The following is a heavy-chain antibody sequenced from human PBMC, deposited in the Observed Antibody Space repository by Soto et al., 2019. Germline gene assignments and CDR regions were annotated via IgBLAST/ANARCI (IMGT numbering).Heavy chain of an antibody. J-gene: IGHJ6*02. CDR1: GFTFRNSG. Sequence: QVNLVQSGGGLVQPGRSLRLSCEASGFTFRNSGMEWIRQAPGKGLEWVARIWYDGSSQYYADSVKGRFTISRDNSKNTLYMEMNSVRVEDTAVYYCARDMDSNYDGMDVWGQVTTVIVSS. CDR2: IWYDGSSQ. D-gene: IGHD4-4*01. V-gene: IGHV3-33*01. CDR3: ARDMDSNYDGMDV.